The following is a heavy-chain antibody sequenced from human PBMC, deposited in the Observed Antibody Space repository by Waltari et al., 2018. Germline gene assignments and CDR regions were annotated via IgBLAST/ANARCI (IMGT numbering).Heavy chain of an antibody. CDR3: ARDGGSSYYDILTGLGISGMDV. Sequence: QVQLVESGGGVVQPGRSLRLSCAASGFTFSSYGMHWVRQAPGKGLEWVAVIWYDGSNKYYADSVKGRFTIARDNSKNTLYLQMNSLRAEDTAVYYCARDGGSSYYDILTGLGISGMDVWGQGTTVTVSS. V-gene: IGHV3-33*01. CDR2: IWYDGSNK. CDR1: GFTFSSYG. D-gene: IGHD3-9*01. J-gene: IGHJ6*02.